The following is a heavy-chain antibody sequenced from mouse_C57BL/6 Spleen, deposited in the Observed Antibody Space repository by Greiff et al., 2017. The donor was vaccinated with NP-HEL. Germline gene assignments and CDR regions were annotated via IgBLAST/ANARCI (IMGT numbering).Heavy chain of an antibody. CDR3: ARRYYGSSWYCDV. CDR1: GYTFTSYD. D-gene: IGHD1-1*01. Sequence: VQLQQSGPELVKPGASVKLSCKASGYTFTSYDINWVKQRPGQGLEWIGWIYPRDGSTKYNEKFKGKATLTVDTSSSTAYMELHSLTSEDSAVYFCARRYYGSSWYCDVWGTGTTVTVSS. CDR2: IYPRDGST. V-gene: IGHV1-85*01. J-gene: IGHJ1*03.